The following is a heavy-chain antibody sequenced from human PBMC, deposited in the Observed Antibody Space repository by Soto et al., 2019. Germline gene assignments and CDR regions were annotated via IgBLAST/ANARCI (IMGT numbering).Heavy chain of an antibody. CDR2: ISWNSGSI. J-gene: IGHJ6*02. CDR3: AKDILSSKNYYYYGMDV. V-gene: IGHV3-9*01. D-gene: IGHD6-13*01. Sequence: EVQLVESGGGLVQPGRSLRLSCAASGFTFDDYAMHWVRQAPGKGLEWVSGISWNSGSIGYADSVKGRFTISRDNAKNSLYLQMNILRAEDTALYYCAKDILSSKNYYYYGMDVWGQGTTVTVSS. CDR1: GFTFDDYA.